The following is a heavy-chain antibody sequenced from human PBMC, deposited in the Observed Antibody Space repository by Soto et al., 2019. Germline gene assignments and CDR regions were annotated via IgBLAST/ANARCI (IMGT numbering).Heavy chain of an antibody. CDR2: INHSGRT. V-gene: IGHV4-34*01. D-gene: IGHD3-16*01. Sequence: SETLSLTCAVYGGSFSGFYWSWVRQPPGKGLEWIGEINHSGRTKYNAPLKSRVTISVDTSKKQFSLKLSSVTAADTAVYYCARGMGEESTFYKYYGMDVWGQGTTVTVSS. CDR3: ARGMGEESTFYKYYGMDV. CDR1: GGSFSGFY. J-gene: IGHJ6*02.